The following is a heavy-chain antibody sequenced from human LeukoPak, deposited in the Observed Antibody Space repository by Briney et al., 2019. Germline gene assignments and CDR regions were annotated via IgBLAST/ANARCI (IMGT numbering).Heavy chain of an antibody. CDR1: GFTFSSYA. V-gene: IGHV3-33*08. CDR2: IWYDGSNK. J-gene: IGHJ4*02. CDR3: ARETVPAAAFDY. D-gene: IGHD2-2*01. Sequence: GGSLRLSCAASGFTFSSYAMHWVRQAPGKGLEWVAVIWYDGSNKYYADSVKGRFTISRDNSKNTLYLQMNSLRAEDTAVYYCARETVPAAAFDYWGQGTLVTVSS.